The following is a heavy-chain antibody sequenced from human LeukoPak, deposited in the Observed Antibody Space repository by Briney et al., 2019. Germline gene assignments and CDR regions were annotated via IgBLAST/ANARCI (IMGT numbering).Heavy chain of an antibody. J-gene: IGHJ4*02. D-gene: IGHD2-2*01. CDR2: ISGTGHST. V-gene: IGHV3-23*01. CDR3: AKHTTQSLPSRGDIDS. Sequence: PGGSLRLSCAASGFTFSSYAMHWVRQAPGKGLEWVSSISGTGHSTYFADSVTGRFSISRDNSKNMLYLQMNSLRVEDTAIYYCAKHTTQSLPSRGDIDSWGQGTLVTVSS. CDR1: GFTFSSYA.